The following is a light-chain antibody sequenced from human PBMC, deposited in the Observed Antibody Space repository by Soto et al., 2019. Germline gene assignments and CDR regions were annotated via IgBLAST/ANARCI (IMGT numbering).Light chain of an antibody. V-gene: IGKV3-20*01. CDR1: QSVSAY. Sequence: EIVLTQSPATLSLYPGERATLSCRASQSVSAYLAWYQQKPGQAPRLLIYDASNRATGIPARFSGSGSGTDFTLTISRLEPEDFAVYYCQQYGSSPLTFGGGTKVDIK. CDR2: DAS. J-gene: IGKJ4*01. CDR3: QQYGSSPLT.